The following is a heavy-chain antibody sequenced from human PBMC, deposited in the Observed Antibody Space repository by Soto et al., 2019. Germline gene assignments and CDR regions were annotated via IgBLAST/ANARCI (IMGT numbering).Heavy chain of an antibody. CDR3: ARGGGVGVAGSAAFDM. J-gene: IGHJ3*02. CDR1: GYPVTAYY. D-gene: IGHD3-3*01. Sequence: QLHLVQSGAVVKKPGASVTVSCSASGYPVTAYYMHWVRQAPGRGLEWMGGINPATGAAKYTQTFQGRVTLTRDPAPGTVFMELSGLTSEDTAVFYWARGGGVGVAGSAAFDMWGQGTLVTVSS. V-gene: IGHV1-2*02. CDR2: INPATGAA.